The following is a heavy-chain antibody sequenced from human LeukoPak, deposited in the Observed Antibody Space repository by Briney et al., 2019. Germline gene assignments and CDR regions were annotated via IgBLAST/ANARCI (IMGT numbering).Heavy chain of an antibody. Sequence: GGSLRLSCAASGFTFGYSWMDWVRQAPGKGLEWVANIKADGSEKYYVDSVKGRFTISRDNAKNSLYLQMNSLRAEDTAVYYCAELGITMIGGVWGKGTTVTISS. CDR3: AELGITMIGGV. D-gene: IGHD3-10*02. J-gene: IGHJ6*04. CDR2: IKADGSEK. V-gene: IGHV3-7*01. CDR1: GFTFGYSW.